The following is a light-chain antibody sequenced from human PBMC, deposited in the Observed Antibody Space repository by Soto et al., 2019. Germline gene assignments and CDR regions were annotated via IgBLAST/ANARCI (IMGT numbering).Light chain of an antibody. J-gene: IGLJ3*02. Sequence: QSALTQPRSVSGSPGQSVTISCTGTSSDVGGYNYVSWYQQHPGKAPKVMIYDVTKQPSGVPDRFSGSKSGNTASLTISGLQAEDEADYYCCSHAGTTPWVFGGGTKVTVL. CDR2: DVT. CDR3: CSHAGTTPWV. CDR1: SSDVGGYNY. V-gene: IGLV2-11*01.